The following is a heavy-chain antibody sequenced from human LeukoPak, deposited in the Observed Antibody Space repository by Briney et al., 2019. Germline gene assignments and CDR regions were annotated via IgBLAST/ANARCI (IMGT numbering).Heavy chain of an antibody. D-gene: IGHD5-24*01. CDR2: IFYSGST. CDR1: GGSISSTSYY. Sequence: SETLSLTCTISGGSISSTSYYWGWIRQPPGKGLEYIGNIFYSGSTYYNPSLKGRATISVDTSKKQLSLNLSSVTAADTAVYYCARDRGAYYFDYWGQGTLVTVSS. J-gene: IGHJ4*02. V-gene: IGHV4-39*07. CDR3: ARDRGAYYFDY.